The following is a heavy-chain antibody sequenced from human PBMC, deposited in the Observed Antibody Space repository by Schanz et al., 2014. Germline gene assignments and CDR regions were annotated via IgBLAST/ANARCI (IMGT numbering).Heavy chain of an antibody. CDR2: IGYDGSEK. J-gene: IGHJ4*02. D-gene: IGHD3-10*01. V-gene: IGHV3-33*01. CDR1: GLNFDYYG. Sequence: AQLLESGGGVVQPGRSLRLSCAASGLNFDYYGMNWVRQAPGKGLEWVANIGYDGSEKYYVDSVKGRFTISRDNSKDTLYLQMSGLTPEDTAVYYCARGPIPIQGVPMDFWGQGTLVTVSS. CDR3: ARGPIPIQGVPMDF.